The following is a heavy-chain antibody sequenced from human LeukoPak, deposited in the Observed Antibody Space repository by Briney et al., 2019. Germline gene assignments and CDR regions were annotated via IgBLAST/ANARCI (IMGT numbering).Heavy chain of an antibody. CDR2: IKQDGSEK. D-gene: IGHD2-2*01. CDR1: GFTFSSYW. CDR3: ARRGVPAAMSTYYFDY. V-gene: IGHV3-7*01. J-gene: IGHJ4*02. Sequence: GGSLRLSCAASGFTFSSYWMSWVRQAPGKGLEWVANIKQDGSEKYYADSVKGRFTISRDNAKNSLYLQMNSLRAEDTAVYYCARRGVPAAMSTYYFDYWGQGTLVTVSS.